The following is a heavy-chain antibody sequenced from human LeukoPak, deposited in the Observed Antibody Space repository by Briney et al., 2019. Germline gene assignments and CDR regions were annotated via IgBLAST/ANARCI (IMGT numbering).Heavy chain of an antibody. J-gene: IGHJ4*02. CDR2: IYTSGST. V-gene: IGHV4-4*07. CDR1: SGSINSYY. D-gene: IGHD3-22*01. Sequence: SETLSLTCTVSSGSINSYYWSWIRQPAGKGLEWIGRIYTSGSTNYNPSLKSRVTMSVDTSKNQFSLNLSSVTAADTAVYYCARDGYYYDSSGYYHLDYWGQGTLVTVSS. CDR3: ARDGYYYDSSGYYHLDY.